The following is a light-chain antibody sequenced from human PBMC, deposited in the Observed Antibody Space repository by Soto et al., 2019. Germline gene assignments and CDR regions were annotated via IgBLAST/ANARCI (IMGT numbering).Light chain of an antibody. CDR3: MQALQTPWT. V-gene: IGKV2-28*01. J-gene: IGKJ1*01. CDR1: QSLLHSNGYNY. CDR2: LGS. Sequence: DIVMTQSPLSLPVTPGEPASISCRSSQSLLHSNGYNYLDWYLQKPGQSPHLLIYLGSHRASGVPDRLSGSASGTDFTLKITRVEAEDVGVYYCMQALQTPWTFGQGTKVEIK.